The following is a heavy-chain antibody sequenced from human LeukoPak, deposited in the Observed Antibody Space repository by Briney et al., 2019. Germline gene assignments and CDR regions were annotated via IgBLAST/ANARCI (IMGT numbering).Heavy chain of an antibody. CDR1: GFTFSSYA. Sequence: PGGSLRLSCAASGFTFSSYAMSWVRQAPGKGLEWVSAISGSGGSTYYADSVKGRFTISRDNSKNTLYLQMNSLRAEDTAVYYCAKGRSLLWFGELDPWGHGTLVTVFS. D-gene: IGHD3-10*01. V-gene: IGHV3-23*01. CDR2: ISGSGGST. J-gene: IGHJ5*02. CDR3: AKGRSLLWFGELDP.